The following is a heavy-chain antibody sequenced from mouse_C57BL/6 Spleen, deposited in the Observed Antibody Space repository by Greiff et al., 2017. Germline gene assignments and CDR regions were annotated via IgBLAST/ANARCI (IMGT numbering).Heavy chain of an antibody. Sequence: QVQLQQPGAELVRPGTSVKLSCKASGYTFTSYWMHWVKQTPGQGLEWIGVIDPSDSYTNYNQKFKGKATFTVDTSSSAAYMQLSSLTSEDSAVYYCARRAVYYYAMDYWGQGTSVTVSS. CDR2: IDPSDSYT. CDR1: GYTFTSYW. D-gene: IGHD3-3*01. J-gene: IGHJ4*01. CDR3: ARRAVYYYAMDY. V-gene: IGHV1-59*01.